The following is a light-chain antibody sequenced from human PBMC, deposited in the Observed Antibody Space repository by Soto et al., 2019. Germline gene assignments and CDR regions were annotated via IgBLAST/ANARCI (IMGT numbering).Light chain of an antibody. CDR1: SSDVGAYNY. Sequence: QAVVTQPASVSGSPGQSITISCTGTSSDVGAYNYVSWYQQHPGKAPKLMIYDVNNRPSGVSNRFSGSKSGNTASLTISGLQAEDEADYYCSSYSSIATWVFGGGTQLTVL. J-gene: IGLJ3*02. V-gene: IGLV2-14*01. CDR2: DVN. CDR3: SSYSSIATWV.